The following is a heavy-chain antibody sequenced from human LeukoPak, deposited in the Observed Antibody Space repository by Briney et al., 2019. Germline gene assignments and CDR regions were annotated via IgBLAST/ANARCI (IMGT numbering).Heavy chain of an antibody. V-gene: IGHV4-34*01. Sequence: SETQSLTCAVYGGSFSGYYWSWTRQPPGKGLEWIGEINHSGSTNYNPSLKSRVTISVDTSKNQFSLKLSSVTAADTAVYYCARGRHYYDSSGYYPKKYFDLWGRGTLVTVSS. D-gene: IGHD3-22*01. J-gene: IGHJ2*01. CDR1: GGSFSGYY. CDR3: ARGRHYYDSSGYYPKKYFDL. CDR2: INHSGST.